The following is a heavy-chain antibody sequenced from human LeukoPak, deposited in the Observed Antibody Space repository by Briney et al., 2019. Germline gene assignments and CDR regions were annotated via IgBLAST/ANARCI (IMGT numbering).Heavy chain of an antibody. CDR1: GYTFASYY. CDR2: ISGYNGGT. Sequence: EASVKVSCKASGYTFASYYISWVRQAPGQGLEWMGWISGYNGGTNYAQRFQDRITMTVDKSTTTVYMELNSLRLDDTAVYYCARTYDFWATRKGDYFDPWGQGTLVTVSS. J-gene: IGHJ4*02. D-gene: IGHD3-3*01. CDR3: ARTYDFWATRKGDYFDP. V-gene: IGHV1-18*01.